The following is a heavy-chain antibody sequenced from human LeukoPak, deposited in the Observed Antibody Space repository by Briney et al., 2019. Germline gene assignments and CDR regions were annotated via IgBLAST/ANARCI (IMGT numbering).Heavy chain of an antibody. CDR3: AKPQYDSSWYYFDY. CDR2: ISGNGVST. Sequence: GGSLRLSCAASGFTFSSYAMSWVRQAPGKGLEWVSTISGNGVSTYYANSVKGRFTISRDNSKNTLWLQMNSLRAEDTALYYCAKPQYDSSWYYFDYWGQGTLVTVSS. D-gene: IGHD6-13*01. CDR1: GFTFSSYA. J-gene: IGHJ4*02. V-gene: IGHV3-23*01.